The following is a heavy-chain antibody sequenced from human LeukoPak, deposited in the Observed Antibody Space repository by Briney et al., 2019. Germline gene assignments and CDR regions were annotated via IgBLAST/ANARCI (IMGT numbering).Heavy chain of an antibody. CDR2: IKHDGTEK. J-gene: IGHJ4*02. Sequence: GGSLRLSCAASGFTFSNYWMTWVRRAPGKGLDWVANIKHDGTEKNYVDSVKSRFTVSRDNAKNSLYLQMSSLRAEDTAVYYCARFTRSSTPVYWGQGALVTVSS. V-gene: IGHV3-7*01. D-gene: IGHD6-6*01. CDR3: ARFTRSSTPVY. CDR1: GFTFSNYW.